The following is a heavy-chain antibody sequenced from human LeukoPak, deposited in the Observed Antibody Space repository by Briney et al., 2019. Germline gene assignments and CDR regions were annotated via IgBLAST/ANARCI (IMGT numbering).Heavy chain of an antibody. CDR1: GGSISSSSYY. J-gene: IGHJ5*02. Sequence: PSETLSLTCTVSGGSISSSSYYWGWIRQPPGKGLEWIGSIYYSGSTYYNPSLKSRVTISVDTSKNQFSLKLSSVTAADTAVYYCARDHYDFWSGYYVPWFDPWGQGTLVTVSS. D-gene: IGHD3-3*01. CDR3: ARDHYDFWSGYYVPWFDP. V-gene: IGHV4-39*02. CDR2: IYYSGST.